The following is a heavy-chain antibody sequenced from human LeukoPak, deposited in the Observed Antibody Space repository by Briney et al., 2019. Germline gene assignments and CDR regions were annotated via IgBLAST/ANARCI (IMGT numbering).Heavy chain of an antibody. V-gene: IGHV3-48*03. CDR3: ARDGGTDYSFDY. D-gene: IGHD3-10*01. CDR2: INSIGTTT. J-gene: IGHJ4*02. CDR1: GFTFSSYE. Sequence: GGSLRLSCSASGFTFSSYEMNWVRQAPGKGLEWLSYINSIGTTTHYADSVKGRFTISRDNAKNSLYLQVNSLRAEDTAGYYCARDGGTDYSFDYWGLGTLVTVSS.